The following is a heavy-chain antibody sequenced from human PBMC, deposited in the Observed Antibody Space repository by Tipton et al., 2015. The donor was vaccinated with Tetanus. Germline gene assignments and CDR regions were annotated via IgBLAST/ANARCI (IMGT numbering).Heavy chain of an antibody. CDR2: SWYDGTDK. V-gene: IGHV3-33*01. D-gene: IGHD2-15*01. J-gene: IGHJ4*02. CDR1: GFIFSSYG. CDR3: AREADCSGGSCFSGDFDN. Sequence: SGFIFSSYGIHWVRQAPGKGLEWVAVSWYDGTDKYYADSVKGRFTISRDNSKNTLYLQMNSLRAEDTAVYYCAREADCSGGSCFSGDFDNWGRGAQVTVSS.